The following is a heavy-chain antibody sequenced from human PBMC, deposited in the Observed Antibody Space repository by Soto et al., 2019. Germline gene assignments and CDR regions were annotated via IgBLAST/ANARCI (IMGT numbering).Heavy chain of an antibody. V-gene: IGHV1-69*01. Sequence: QVQLVQSGAEVRKPGSSVKVSCKISGGTFTNYVISWLRQAPGQGLEWMGGLITIFGAANPAQKFQGRVTITAEESTSTVNMDVSNLTAEDTAIYYCSRCKSSPNVNPLGQGTLFTVTS. CDR1: GGTFTNYV. D-gene: IGHD3-16*02. CDR2: LITIFGAA. CDR3: SRCKSSPNVNP. J-gene: IGHJ5*02.